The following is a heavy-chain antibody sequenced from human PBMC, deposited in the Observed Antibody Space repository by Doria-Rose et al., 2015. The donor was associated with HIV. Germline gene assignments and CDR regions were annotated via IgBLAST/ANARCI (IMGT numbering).Heavy chain of an antibody. V-gene: IGHV1-3*01. CDR2: INVDNGNP. CDR1: GYTFTRYA. Sequence: QVQLVESGAEVKKPGASVRVSCKASGYTFTRYAMHWVRQAPGQRPEWMGWINVDNGNPEYSQKCQGILTITRDTSASTAYMELSSLTSDDTAVYYCAKDRVRVVQAATTLDCWGQGTLVTVSS. J-gene: IGHJ4*02. D-gene: IGHD2-2*01. CDR3: AKDRVRVVQAATTLDC.